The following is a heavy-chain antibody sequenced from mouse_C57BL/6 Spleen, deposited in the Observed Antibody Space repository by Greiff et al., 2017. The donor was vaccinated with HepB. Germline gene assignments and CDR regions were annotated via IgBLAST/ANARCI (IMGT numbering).Heavy chain of an antibody. CDR3: ARSSYGSSPFAY. Sequence: VQLQQSGAELVKPGASVKLSCTASGFNIKDYYMHWVKQRTEKGLEWIGRIDPEDGETKYATKFQGKATITAATSSNTAYLQLSSLTSEDTAVYYCARSSYGSSPFAYWGQGTLVTVSA. CDR2: IDPEDGET. J-gene: IGHJ3*01. D-gene: IGHD1-1*01. CDR1: GFNIKDYY. V-gene: IGHV14-2*01.